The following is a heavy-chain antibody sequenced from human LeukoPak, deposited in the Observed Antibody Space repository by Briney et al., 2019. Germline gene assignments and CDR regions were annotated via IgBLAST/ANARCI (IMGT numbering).Heavy chain of an antibody. CDR2: ISSSSSYI. J-gene: IGHJ6*04. Sequence: PGGSLRPSCAASGFTFSSYSMNWVRQAPGKGLEWVSSISSSSSYIYYADSVKGRFTISRDNAKNSLYLQMNSLRAEDTAVYYCARSSLKWVRGVIIDPYYYYGMDVWGKGTTVTVSS. V-gene: IGHV3-21*01. CDR1: GFTFSSYS. CDR3: ARSSLKWVRGVIIDPYYYYGMDV. D-gene: IGHD3-10*01.